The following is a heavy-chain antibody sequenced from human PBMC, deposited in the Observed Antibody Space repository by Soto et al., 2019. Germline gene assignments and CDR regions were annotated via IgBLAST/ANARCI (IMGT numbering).Heavy chain of an antibody. V-gene: IGHV3-74*01. CDR1: GFTFSSYW. Sequence: PGGSLRLSCAASGFTFSSYWMHWVRQAPGKGLVWVSRINSDGSSTSYADSVKGRFTISRDNAKNTLYLQMNSLRAEDTAVYYCARGKLYYYDSSGYFFWGQGTLVTVSS. CDR2: INSDGSST. D-gene: IGHD3-22*01. CDR3: ARGKLYYYDSSGYFF. J-gene: IGHJ4*02.